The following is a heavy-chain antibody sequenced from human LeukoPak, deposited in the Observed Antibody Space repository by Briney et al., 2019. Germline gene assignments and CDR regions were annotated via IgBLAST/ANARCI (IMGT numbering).Heavy chain of an antibody. D-gene: IGHD3-16*01. CDR3: AKYPFGGFGERGAFDI. V-gene: IGHV3-23*01. CDR1: EFTFSNYA. Sequence: GGSLRLSCAASEFTFSNYAMTWVRQAPGKGLEWVSSISDGGSATYYADSVMGRFTISRDNSKNTLHLQMHSLRAEDTAVYYCAKYPFGGFGERGAFDIWGQGTKVTVSS. J-gene: IGHJ3*02. CDR2: ISDGGSAT.